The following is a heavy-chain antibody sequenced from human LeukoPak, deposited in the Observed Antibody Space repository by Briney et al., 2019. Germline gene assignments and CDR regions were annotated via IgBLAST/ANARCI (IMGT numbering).Heavy chain of an antibody. CDR3: ARDRGRITMVRARDNWFDP. CDR1: GYTFTSYG. Sequence: ASVKVSCKASGYTFTSYGISWVRQAPGQGLEWMGWISAYNGNTNYAQKLQGRVTMTTDTSTSTAYMELRSLRSDDTAVYYCARDRGRITMVRARDNWFDPWGQGTLVTVSS. J-gene: IGHJ5*02. V-gene: IGHV1-18*01. CDR2: ISAYNGNT. D-gene: IGHD3-10*01.